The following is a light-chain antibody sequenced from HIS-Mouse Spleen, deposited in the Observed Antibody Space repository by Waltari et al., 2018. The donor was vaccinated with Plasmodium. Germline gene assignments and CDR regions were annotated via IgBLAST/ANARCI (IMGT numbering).Light chain of an antibody. Sequence: EIVLTQSPATLSLSPGERATLSCRASQSVSSYLAWYQQKPAQAPRLLIYDASNSATGIPARFSGSGSGTDFTLTMSSLEPEDFAVYYCQQRSDWARVLTFGGGTKVGIK. J-gene: IGKJ4*01. CDR1: QSVSSY. V-gene: IGKV3-11*01. CDR3: QQRSDWARVLT. CDR2: DAS.